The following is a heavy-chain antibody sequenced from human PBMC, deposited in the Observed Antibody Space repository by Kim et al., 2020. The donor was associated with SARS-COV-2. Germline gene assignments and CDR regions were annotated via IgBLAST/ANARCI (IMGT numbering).Heavy chain of an antibody. D-gene: IGHD6-13*01. Sequence: SETLSLTCTVSGGSISSYYWSWIRQPPGKGLEWIGYIYYSWSTNYNPSLKSRVTISVDTSKNQFSLKLSSVTAADTAVYYCARGLALAYFDLRGRGALVTVSS. CDR1: GGSISSYY. V-gene: IGHV4-59*01. J-gene: IGHJ2*01. CDR2: IYYSWST. CDR3: ARGLALAYFDL.